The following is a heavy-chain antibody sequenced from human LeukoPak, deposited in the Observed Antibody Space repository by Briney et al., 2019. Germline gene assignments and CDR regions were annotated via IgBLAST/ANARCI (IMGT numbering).Heavy chain of an antibody. J-gene: IGHJ4*02. CDR2: MNPNSGNT. D-gene: IGHD3-10*01. Sequence: ASVKVSCKASGYTFTRYDINWVRQATGQGLEWMGWMNPNSGNTGYAQKFQGRVTMTRNTSTSTAYMELSSLRSEDTAVYYCARGLDGSGSYHFDYWGQGTLVTVSS. V-gene: IGHV1-8*01. CDR3: ARGLDGSGSYHFDY. CDR1: GYTFTRYD.